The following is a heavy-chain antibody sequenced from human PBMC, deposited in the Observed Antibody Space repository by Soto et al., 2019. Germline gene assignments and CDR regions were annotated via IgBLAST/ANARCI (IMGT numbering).Heavy chain of an antibody. V-gene: IGHV4-59*01. J-gene: IGHJ5*02. Sequence: SETLSLTCSVSGGSISHYYWSWIRQSPGKGLEWIGYAYYSGSTDYNPSLKSRVTMSVDTSKNQVSLKLNSVTTADTAVYYCARDRSTYGGGGTGEVKENWFDPWGQGTLVTVS. CDR2: AYYSGST. CDR3: ARDRSTYGGGGTGEVKENWFDP. CDR1: GGSISHYY. D-gene: IGHD2-8*01.